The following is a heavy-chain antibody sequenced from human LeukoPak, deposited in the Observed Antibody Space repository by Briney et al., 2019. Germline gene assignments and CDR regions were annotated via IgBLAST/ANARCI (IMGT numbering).Heavy chain of an antibody. J-gene: IGHJ4*02. CDR3: ARDGERVLSHDH. D-gene: IGHD3-10*01. V-gene: IGHV3-66*01. CDR1: GFTVSTNY. Sequence: GGSLRLSCAVSGFTVSTNYMSWVRQAPGKGLEWVSIIHRDGSTNYADSVKGRFTSSRDNSKNTLYIQMNSLRTEDTAVYYCARDGERVLSHDHWGQGTLVTVSS. CDR2: IHRDGST.